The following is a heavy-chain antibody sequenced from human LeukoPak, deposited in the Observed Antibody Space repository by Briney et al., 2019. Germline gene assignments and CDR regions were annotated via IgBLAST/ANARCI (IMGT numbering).Heavy chain of an antibody. CDR3: ARVGSIAAAGTPDY. D-gene: IGHD6-13*01. V-gene: IGHV3-11*06. Sequence: GGSLRLSCAASGFTFSDYYMTWIRQAPGKGLEWLSYISGSGSDTDYADSVKGRFTTSRDNAKNSLYLQMNSLRAEDTAVYYCARVGSIAAAGTPDYWGQGTLVTVSS. J-gene: IGHJ4*02. CDR2: ISGSGSDT. CDR1: GFTFSDYY.